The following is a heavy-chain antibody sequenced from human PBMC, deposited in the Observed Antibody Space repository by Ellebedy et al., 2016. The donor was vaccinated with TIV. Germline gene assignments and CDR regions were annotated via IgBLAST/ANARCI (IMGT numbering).Heavy chain of an antibody. CDR2: ITAGDDSS. CDR3: ARDGEGYYYGMDV. CDR1: GFTFSSYT. Sequence: GESLKISCAASGFTFSSYTMSWVRQAPGKGLEWVSTITAGDDSSYYADSVQGRFTISRDNSKNTLYLQMNSLRAEDTAVYYCARDGEGYYYGMDVWGQGTTVTVSS. V-gene: IGHV3-23*01. D-gene: IGHD3-10*01. J-gene: IGHJ6*02.